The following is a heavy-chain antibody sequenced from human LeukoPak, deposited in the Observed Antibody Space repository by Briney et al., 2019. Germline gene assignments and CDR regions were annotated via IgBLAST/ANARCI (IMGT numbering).Heavy chain of an antibody. D-gene: IGHD1-26*01. CDR2: FDPEDGET. V-gene: IGHV1-24*01. CDR3: ATEVGATGAFDI. Sequence: ASVKVSCKVSGYTLTDLSMHWVRQAPGKGLEWMGGFDPEDGETIYAQKFQGRVTMTEDTSTDTAYMELSSLRSEDTAVYYCATEVGATGAFDIWGQGTMVTVSS. CDR1: GYTLTDLS. J-gene: IGHJ3*02.